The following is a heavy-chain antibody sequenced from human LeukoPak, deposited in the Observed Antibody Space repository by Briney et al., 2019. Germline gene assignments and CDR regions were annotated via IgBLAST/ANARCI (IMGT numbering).Heavy chain of an antibody. Sequence: GASVKVSCKASGYTFTSYGISWVRPAPGQGLEWMGWISAYNGNTNYAQKLQGRVTMTTDTSTSTAYMELRSLRSDDTAVYYCARLGRYFDWLPHGDSYYYGMDVWGQGTTVTVS. CDR1: GYTFTSYG. CDR2: ISAYNGNT. V-gene: IGHV1-18*01. D-gene: IGHD3-9*01. CDR3: ARLGRYFDWLPHGDSYYYGMDV. J-gene: IGHJ6*02.